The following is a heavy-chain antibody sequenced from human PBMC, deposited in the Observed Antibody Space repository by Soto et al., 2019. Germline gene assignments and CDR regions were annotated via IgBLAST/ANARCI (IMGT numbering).Heavy chain of an antibody. CDR3: AKDVHIVATA. J-gene: IGHJ5*02. CDR2: ISYDGSNK. V-gene: IGHV3-30*18. CDR1: GFTFSRYG. D-gene: IGHD5-12*01. Sequence: GGSLRLSCAASGFTFSRYGMHWGRQAPGKGLEWVAVISYDGSNKYYADSVKGRFTISRDNSKNTLYLQMNSLRAEDTAVYYCAKDVHIVATAWGQGPLVTVSS.